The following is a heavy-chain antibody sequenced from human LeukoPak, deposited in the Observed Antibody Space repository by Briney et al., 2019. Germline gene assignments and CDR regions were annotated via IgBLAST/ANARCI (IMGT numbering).Heavy chain of an antibody. D-gene: IGHD1-14*01. V-gene: IGHV4-30-4*08. CDR1: GFSVGSGDYF. CDR2: IYFSGST. CDR3: TRNASPDY. Sequence: PSQTLSLTCTVSGFSVGSGDYFWRWLRQPPETGLEWVGYIYFSGSTDPNPSLERRVTVSIDTSKNQFSLKLRSVTAADTAVYYCTRNASPDYGGQGLLVTVS. J-gene: IGHJ4*02.